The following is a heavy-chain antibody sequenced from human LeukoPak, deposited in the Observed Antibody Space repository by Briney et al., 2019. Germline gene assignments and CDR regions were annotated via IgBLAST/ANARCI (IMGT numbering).Heavy chain of an antibody. Sequence: PSETLSLTCTVPGGSISSSSYYWGWIRQPPGKGLEWIGSIYHSGSTYYDPSLKSRVTISVDTSKNQFSLKLSSVTAADTAVYYCARDHDSSSKLDWFDPWGQGTLVTVSS. CDR1: GGSISSSSYY. D-gene: IGHD6-6*01. J-gene: IGHJ5*02. CDR2: IYHSGST. CDR3: ARDHDSSSKLDWFDP. V-gene: IGHV4-39*07.